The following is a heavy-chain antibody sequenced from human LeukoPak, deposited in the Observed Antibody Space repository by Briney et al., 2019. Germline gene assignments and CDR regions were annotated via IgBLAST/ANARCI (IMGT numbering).Heavy chain of an antibody. D-gene: IGHD6-25*01. CDR2: IYYSGST. J-gene: IGHJ6*03. Sequence: SETLSLTCTVSGGSITSYYWSWIRQPPGKGLEWIGYIYYSGSTNYNPSLKSRVTISVDTSKNQFSLNLSSVTAADTAVYYCARGGGLNYYYYYMDVWGKGTTVTVSS. CDR3: ARGGGLNYYYYYMDV. CDR1: GGSITSYY. V-gene: IGHV4-59*01.